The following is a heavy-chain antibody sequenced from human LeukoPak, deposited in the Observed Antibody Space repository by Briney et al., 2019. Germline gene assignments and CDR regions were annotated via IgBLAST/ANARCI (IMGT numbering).Heavy chain of an antibody. CDR3: AKSHHDILTGYYNLDY. Sequence: GGSLRLSGAASGFTFSSYAMSWVRQAPGKGLECFSAISGSGGSTYYADSVKGRFNISIHNSKNTLYLQMNNLRAEHTAVYYCAKSHHDILTGYYNLDYWGQGTLVTVSS. CDR2: ISGSGGST. V-gene: IGHV3-23*01. D-gene: IGHD3-9*01. J-gene: IGHJ4*02. CDR1: GFTFSSYA.